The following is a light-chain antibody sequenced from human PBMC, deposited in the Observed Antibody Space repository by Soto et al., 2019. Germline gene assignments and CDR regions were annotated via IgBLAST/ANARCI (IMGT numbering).Light chain of an antibody. CDR2: EVR. Sequence: QSALAQPASVSGSPGQSITISCSGTSSDIGGYNYVSWYQQHPGKAPKLLIYEVRYRPSGVSDRFPGSKSGNTASLTISGLRPWYGAAEDCASYASVRRSGEVFGSTSLRVFGRGRRVTV. J-gene: IGLJ2*01. CDR1: SSDIGGYNY. CDR3: ASYASVRRSGEVFGSTSLRV. V-gene: IGLV2-14*01.